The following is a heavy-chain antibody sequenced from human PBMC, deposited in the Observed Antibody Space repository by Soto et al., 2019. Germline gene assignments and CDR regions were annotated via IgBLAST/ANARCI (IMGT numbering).Heavy chain of an antibody. CDR2: ISYDGSNK. J-gene: IGHJ6*02. CDR1: GFTFSSYA. Sequence: GGSLSLSCAASGFTFSSYAMHWVRQAPGKGLEWVAVISYDGSNKYYADSVKGRFTISRDNSKNTLYLQMNSLRAEDTAVYYCARVGYCSGGSCYEQRNYYYYGMDVWGQGTTVTVSS. V-gene: IGHV3-30-3*01. CDR3: ARVGYCSGGSCYEQRNYYYYGMDV. D-gene: IGHD2-15*01.